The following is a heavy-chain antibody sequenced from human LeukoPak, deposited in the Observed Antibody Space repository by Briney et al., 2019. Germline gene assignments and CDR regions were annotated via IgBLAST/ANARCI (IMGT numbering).Heavy chain of an antibody. CDR3: AKDLTVGLVPDAFDI. D-gene: IGHD6-19*01. J-gene: IGHJ3*02. V-gene: IGHV3-53*01. CDR1: GFTVSSNY. CDR2: IFGGGST. Sequence: GGSLRLSCAASGFTVSSNYMGWVRQGPGKGLEWVSLIFGGGSTYYADSVKGRFTISRDNAKNSLYLQMNSLRDEDTAVYYCAKDLTVGLVPDAFDIWGQGTMVTVSS.